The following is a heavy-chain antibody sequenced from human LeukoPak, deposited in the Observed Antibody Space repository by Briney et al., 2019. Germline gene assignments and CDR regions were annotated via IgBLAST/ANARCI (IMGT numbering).Heavy chain of an antibody. Sequence: ASVKVSCKVSGYTLTELSMHWVRQAPGKGLEWMGGFDPEDGETIYAQKFQGRVTMTRDTSISTAYMELSRLRSDDTAVYYCARVDPITGTRYFDYWGQGTLVTVSS. CDR2: FDPEDGET. D-gene: IGHD1-7*01. V-gene: IGHV1-24*01. J-gene: IGHJ4*02. CDR1: GYTLTELS. CDR3: ARVDPITGTRYFDY.